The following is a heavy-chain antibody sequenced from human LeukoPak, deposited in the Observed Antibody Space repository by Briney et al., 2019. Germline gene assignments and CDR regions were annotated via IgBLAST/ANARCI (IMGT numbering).Heavy chain of an antibody. CDR1: GYSFTNFD. J-gene: IGHJ6*03. Sequence: ASVKVSCKASGYSFTNFDINWVRQAPGQGLEWMGWMNPNSGNKGYAQKFQGRVTMTMNTSITTACMELSSLRSEDTAVYYCARGPQWRGDYYYMDVWGRGTTVTVSS. CDR2: MNPNSGNK. D-gene: IGHD6-19*01. CDR3: ARGPQWRGDYYYMDV. V-gene: IGHV1-8*01.